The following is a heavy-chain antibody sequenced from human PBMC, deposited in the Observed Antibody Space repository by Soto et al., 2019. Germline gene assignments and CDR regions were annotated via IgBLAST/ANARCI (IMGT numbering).Heavy chain of an antibody. J-gene: IGHJ5*01. Sequence: SETLSLTCSVSGVSISNLDYFWAWIRQPPGQALEYIGYIYKSATTYYNPSFESRVAISVDTSKSQFSLNVTSVTAADTAVYFCARGRYCLTGRCFPNWFDSWGQGALVTVSS. CDR1: GVSISNLDYF. CDR2: IYKSATT. D-gene: IGHD7-27*01. CDR3: ARGRYCLTGRCFPNWFDS. V-gene: IGHV4-30-4*01.